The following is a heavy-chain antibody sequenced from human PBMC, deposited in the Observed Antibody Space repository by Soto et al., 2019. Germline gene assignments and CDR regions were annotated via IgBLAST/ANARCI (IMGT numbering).Heavy chain of an antibody. CDR1: GFTFSSYS. V-gene: IGHV3-30*03. Sequence: GGSLRLSCAASGFTFSSYSMNWVRQAPGKGPEWVAHIVPDGRNQYWADSVKGRFTGSRDNAKNTVYLQMNSLRTEDTAVYYCARGPTHGAFDLWGQGTMVTVSS. CDR3: ARGPTHGAFDL. J-gene: IGHJ3*01. CDR2: IVPDGRNQ.